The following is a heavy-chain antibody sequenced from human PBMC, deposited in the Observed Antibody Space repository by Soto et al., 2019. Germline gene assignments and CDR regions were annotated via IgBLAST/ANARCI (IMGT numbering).Heavy chain of an antibody. CDR1: GGSISSYY. CDR3: ARDRYSSGWYSIDY. D-gene: IGHD6-19*01. V-gene: IGHV4-59*01. CDR2: IYYSGST. Sequence: SDTLSLTCTVSGGSISSYYWSWIRQPPGKGLEWIGYIYYSGSTNYNPSLKSRVTISVDTSKNQFSLKLSSVTAADTAVYYCARDRYSSGWYSIDYWGQGTLVTVS. J-gene: IGHJ4*02.